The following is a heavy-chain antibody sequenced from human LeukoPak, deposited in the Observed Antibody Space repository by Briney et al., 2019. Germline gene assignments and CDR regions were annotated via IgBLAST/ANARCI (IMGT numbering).Heavy chain of an antibody. CDR3: ARLRVRGVGYYYYMDV. J-gene: IGHJ6*03. Sequence: SETLSLTCAVYGGSFSGYYWSWIRQPPGKGLEWIGEINHSGSTNYNPSLKSRVTISVDTSKNQFSLKLSSVTAADTAVYYCARLRVRGVGYYYYMDVWGKGTTVTISS. CDR2: INHSGST. D-gene: IGHD3-10*01. CDR1: GGSFSGYY. V-gene: IGHV4-34*01.